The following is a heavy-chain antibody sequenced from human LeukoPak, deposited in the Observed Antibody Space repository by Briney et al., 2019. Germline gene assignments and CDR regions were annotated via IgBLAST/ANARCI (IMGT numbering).Heavy chain of an antibody. Sequence: SETLSLTCTVSGGSISRGDYYWSWIRQPPGKGLEWIGYIYYSGSTYYNPSLKSRVTISVDTSKNQFSLKLSSVTAADTAVYYCARERAYYYDSSGLFDYWGQGTLVTVSS. CDR3: ARERAYYYDSSGLFDY. D-gene: IGHD3-22*01. J-gene: IGHJ4*02. CDR1: GGSISRGDYY. V-gene: IGHV4-30-4*01. CDR2: IYYSGST.